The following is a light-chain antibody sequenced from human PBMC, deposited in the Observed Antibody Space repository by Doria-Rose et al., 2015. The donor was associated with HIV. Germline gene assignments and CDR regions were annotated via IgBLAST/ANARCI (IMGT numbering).Light chain of an antibody. V-gene: IGKV3-20*01. CDR1: QSFSSTY. CDR2: DGS. J-gene: IGKJ1*01. CDR3: HQYGTSWT. Sequence: EIVLTQSPGTLSLSPGERATLSCRASQSFSSTYLAWYQQKPGQAPSLLIYDGSTRATGITDRFRARGPGTDFTLTINRLEPEDFALYYCHQYGTSWTFGQGTKVEI.